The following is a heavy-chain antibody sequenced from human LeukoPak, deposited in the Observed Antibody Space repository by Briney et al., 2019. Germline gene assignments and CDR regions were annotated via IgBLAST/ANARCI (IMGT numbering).Heavy chain of an antibody. CDR1: GGSISSYY. Sequence: PSETLSLTCTVSGGSISSYYWSWIRQPPGKGLEWIGYIYYSGSTNYNPSPKSRVTISVDTSKNQFSLKLSSVTAADTAVYYCARDIKNNWFDPWGQGTLVTVSS. CDR3: ARDIKNNWFDP. D-gene: IGHD3-10*01. CDR2: IYYSGST. V-gene: IGHV4-59*01. J-gene: IGHJ5*02.